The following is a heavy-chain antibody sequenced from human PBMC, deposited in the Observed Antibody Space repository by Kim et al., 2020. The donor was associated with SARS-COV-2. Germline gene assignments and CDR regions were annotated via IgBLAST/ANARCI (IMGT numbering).Heavy chain of an antibody. D-gene: IGHD3-16*02. CDR2: IYHSGST. CDR1: GGSISSSNW. Sequence: SETLSLTCAVSGGSISSSNWWSWVRQPPGKGLEWIGEIYHSGSTNYNPSLKSRVTISVDKSKNQFSLKLSSVTAADTAVYYCASVLITFGGVIATYFDYWGQGTLVTVSS. V-gene: IGHV4-4*02. CDR3: ASVLITFGGVIATYFDY. J-gene: IGHJ4*02.